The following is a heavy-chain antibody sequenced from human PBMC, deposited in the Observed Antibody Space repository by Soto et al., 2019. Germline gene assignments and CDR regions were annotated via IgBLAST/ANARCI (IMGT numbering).Heavy chain of an antibody. CDR3: ARDPNRRLGELSLDY. CDR1: GFTFSSYG. J-gene: IGHJ4*02. D-gene: IGHD3-16*02. CDR2: IWYDGSNK. Sequence: QVQLVESGGGVVQPGRSLRLSCAASGFTFSSYGMHWVRQAPGKGLEWVAVIWYDGSNKYYADSVKCRFTISRDNSKNTLYLQMNSLRAEDTAVYYCARDPNRRLGELSLDYWGQGTLVTVSS. V-gene: IGHV3-33*01.